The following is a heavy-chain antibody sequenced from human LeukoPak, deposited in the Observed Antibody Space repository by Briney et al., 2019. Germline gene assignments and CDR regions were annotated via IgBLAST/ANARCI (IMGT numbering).Heavy chain of an antibody. CDR2: TSAYTGNT. V-gene: IGHV1-18*01. CDR3: ARIYFGSGSFAFDI. D-gene: IGHD3-10*01. Sequence: ASVKVSCKASGYSFTSSGFTWVRQAPGQGLEWMGWTSAYTGNTNCAQKLQGRVTMTTVTSTTTAYMELRSLISDDTAVYYCARIYFGSGSFAFDIWGQGTMVTVSS. J-gene: IGHJ3*02. CDR1: GYSFTSSG.